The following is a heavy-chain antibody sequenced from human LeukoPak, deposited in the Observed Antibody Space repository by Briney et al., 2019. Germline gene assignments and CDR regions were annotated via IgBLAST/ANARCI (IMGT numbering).Heavy chain of an antibody. CDR3: ASRAHFWSGPGG. Sequence: GGSLRLSCAASGFSFNSCWMSWVRQAPGKGLEWVANIRQDGSEKYYVDSVKGRFTISRDNAKKFLYLQMNSLRAEDTAVYYCASRAHFWSGPGGWGQGTLVTVSP. V-gene: IGHV3-7*01. CDR1: GFSFNSCW. D-gene: IGHD3-3*02. J-gene: IGHJ4*02. CDR2: IRQDGSEK.